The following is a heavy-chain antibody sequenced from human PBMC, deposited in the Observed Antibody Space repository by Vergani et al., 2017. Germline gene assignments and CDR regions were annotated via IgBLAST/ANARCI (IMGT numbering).Heavy chain of an antibody. D-gene: IGHD3-10*01. CDR1: GYTFTGYY. CDR2: INPNSGGT. CDR3: ARAQSVAEVRGVNQYYYYYMDV. Sequence: QVQLVQSGAEVKKPGASVKVSCKASGYTFTGYYMHWVRQAPGQGLEWMGWINPNSGGTNYAQKFQGWVTMTRDTSISTAYMELSRLRSDDKTVYYCARAQSVAEVRGVNQYYYYYMDVWGKGTTVTVSS. J-gene: IGHJ6*03. V-gene: IGHV1-2*04.